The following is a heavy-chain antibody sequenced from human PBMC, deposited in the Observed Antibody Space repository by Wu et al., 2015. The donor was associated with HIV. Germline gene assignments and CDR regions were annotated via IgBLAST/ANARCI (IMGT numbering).Heavy chain of an antibody. CDR2: INPNSGGT. D-gene: IGHD3-22*01. CDR1: GYTFTGYY. Sequence: QVQLVQSGAEVKKPGASVKVSCKASGYTFTGYYMHWVRQAPGQGLEWMGWINPNSGGTNYAQKFQGRVTMTRDTSISTAYMELSRLRSDDTAVYYCARGGERITMIVVVITKGGMDVWGQGTTVTVSS. J-gene: IGHJ6*02. V-gene: IGHV1-2*02. CDR3: ARGGERITMIVVVITKGGMDV.